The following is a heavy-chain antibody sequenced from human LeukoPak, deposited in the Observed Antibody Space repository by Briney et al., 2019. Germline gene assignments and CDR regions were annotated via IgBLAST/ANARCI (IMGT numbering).Heavy chain of an antibody. D-gene: IGHD6-6*01. V-gene: IGHV3-23*01. CDR2: ISGSGGST. J-gene: IGHJ4*02. Sequence: WGSLRLSCAASGFTFSSYGISWVRQAPGQGLEWVSAISGSGGSTNYADSVKGRFTISRDNSKNTLYLQMNSLRAEDTAVYYCAKSRSSEYYFDYWGQGTLVTVSS. CDR1: GFTFSSYG. CDR3: AKSRSSEYYFDY.